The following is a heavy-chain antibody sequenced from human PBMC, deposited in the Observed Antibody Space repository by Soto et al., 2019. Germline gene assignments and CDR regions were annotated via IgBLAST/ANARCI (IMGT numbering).Heavy chain of an antibody. Sequence: GGSLRLSCAASGFTFSSYAMHWVRQAPGKGLEWVAVISYDGSNKYYADSVKGRFTISRDNSKNTLYLQMNSLRAEDTAVYYCARDESKRIAAAGTWGQGTLVTVSS. CDR1: GFTFSSYA. CDR3: ARDESKRIAAAGT. J-gene: IGHJ5*02. D-gene: IGHD6-13*01. CDR2: ISYDGSNK. V-gene: IGHV3-30-3*01.